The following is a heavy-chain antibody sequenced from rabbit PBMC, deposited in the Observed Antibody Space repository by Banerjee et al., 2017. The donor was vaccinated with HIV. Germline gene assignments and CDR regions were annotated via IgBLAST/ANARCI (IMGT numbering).Heavy chain of an antibody. V-gene: IGHV1S43*01. CDR2: IYTSSSNT. J-gene: IGHJ4*01. D-gene: IGHD4-1*01. Sequence: QSLEESGGDLVKPGASLTLTCTASGFSFSSSYYMCWVRQAPGKGLELIACIYTSSSNTWYASWVNGRFTISRSTSLNTVTLQMTSLTAADAATYFCARGDGSSGWGMALWGQGTLVTVS. CDR1: GFSFSSSYY. CDR3: ARGDGSSGWGMAL.